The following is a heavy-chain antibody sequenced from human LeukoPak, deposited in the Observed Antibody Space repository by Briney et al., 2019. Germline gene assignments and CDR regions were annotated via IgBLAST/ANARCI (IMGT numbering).Heavy chain of an antibody. D-gene: IGHD6-19*01. V-gene: IGHV3-66*01. Sequence: PGGSLRLSCAASGFTVSSNYMSWVRRAPGEGLEWVLVIYSGGRTYYADSVKGRFTISRDKSKNTMYLQMNSLRAEDTAVYYCAGWLAIAEIHHYFDYWGQGTLVTVSS. CDR1: GFTVSSNY. J-gene: IGHJ4*02. CDR3: AGWLAIAEIHHYFDY. CDR2: IYSGGRT.